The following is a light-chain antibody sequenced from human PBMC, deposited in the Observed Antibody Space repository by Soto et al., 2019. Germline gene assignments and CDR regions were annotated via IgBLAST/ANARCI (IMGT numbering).Light chain of an antibody. CDR2: AAL. V-gene: IGKV1-39*01. J-gene: IGKJ5*01. Sequence: DIQMTQSPSSLSASVGDRVTITCRASESIARHLNWYQQKPGKAPKLLLYAALSLQNGVPSRFRGGGSGTDFTLTISNLQPEDFATYYCQQSYSTLSITFGQGTRLEIK. CDR1: ESIARH. CDR3: QQSYSTLSIT.